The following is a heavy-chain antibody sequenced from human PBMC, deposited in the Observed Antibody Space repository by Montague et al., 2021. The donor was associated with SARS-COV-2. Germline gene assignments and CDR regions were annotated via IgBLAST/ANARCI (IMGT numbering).Heavy chain of an antibody. CDR1: GFTFSSYE. Sequence: SLRLFCAASGFTFSSYEMNWVRQAPGKGLEWVSYISSSGSTIYYADSVKGRFTISRDNAKNSLYPQMNSLRAEDTAVYYCARDLGGGYVTTGESSYWGQGTLVTVSS. J-gene: IGHJ4*02. CDR3: ARDLGGGYVTTGESSY. CDR2: ISSSGSTI. V-gene: IGHV3-48*03. D-gene: IGHD5-12*01.